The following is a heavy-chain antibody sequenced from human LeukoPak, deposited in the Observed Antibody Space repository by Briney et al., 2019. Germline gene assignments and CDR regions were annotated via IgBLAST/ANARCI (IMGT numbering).Heavy chain of an antibody. CDR1: GDSISTSSYY. V-gene: IGHV4-61*02. CDR3: AREIAAAGTFFYYYYMDV. Sequence: SETLSLTCSVSGDSISTSSYYWSWIRQPAGKGLEWIGRIYTSGSTNYNPSLKSRVTISVDTSKNQFSLKLSSVTAADTAVYYCAREIAAAGTFFYYYYMDVWGKGTTVTISS. D-gene: IGHD6-13*01. CDR2: IYTSGST. J-gene: IGHJ6*03.